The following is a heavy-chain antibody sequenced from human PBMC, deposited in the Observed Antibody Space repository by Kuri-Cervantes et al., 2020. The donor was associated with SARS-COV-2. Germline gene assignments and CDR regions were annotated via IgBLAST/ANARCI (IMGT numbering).Heavy chain of an antibody. D-gene: IGHD5-24*01. V-gene: IGHV1-45*01. CDR3: ARSGPGAISREDGAYDI. CDR1: GYTFTGYY. J-gene: IGHJ3*02. CDR2: ITPFNGNT. Sequence: SVKVSCKASGYTFTGYYMHWVRQAPGQPLEWMGWITPFNGNTNYAQRFQDRVTITRDRSMSTAYMELSSLRSEDTAMYYCARSGPGAISREDGAYDIWGQGTMVTVSS.